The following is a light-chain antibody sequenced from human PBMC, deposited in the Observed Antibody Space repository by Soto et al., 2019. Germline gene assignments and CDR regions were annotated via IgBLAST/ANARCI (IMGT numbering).Light chain of an antibody. Sequence: QSALTQPASVSGSPGQSITISCTGTSSDVGGYNYVSWYQQHPGKAPKLMIYEVSNRPSGVSNRFSGSKSGNTASLTISGLQAEDEDDYYCSSYTGSSTLYVFGTGTKVTVL. CDR3: SSYTGSSTLYV. CDR2: EVS. J-gene: IGLJ1*01. V-gene: IGLV2-14*01. CDR1: SSDVGGYNY.